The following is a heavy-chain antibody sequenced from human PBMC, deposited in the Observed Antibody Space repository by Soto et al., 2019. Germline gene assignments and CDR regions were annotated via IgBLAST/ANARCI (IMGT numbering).Heavy chain of an antibody. J-gene: IGHJ4*02. CDR3: ANTPLGGCRVRGCPDY. Sequence: EVQLLESGGGLVQPGGSLRLSCAASGFTFGSYDLSWVRQAPGKGLEWVSGITNNGARTHYADSVKGRFTISRDNSKDTLVLEMNSLRAEDTAVYFCANTPLGGCRVRGCPDYWGQGTLVTVSS. CDR2: ITNNGART. V-gene: IGHV3-23*01. CDR1: GFTFGSYD. D-gene: IGHD6-19*01.